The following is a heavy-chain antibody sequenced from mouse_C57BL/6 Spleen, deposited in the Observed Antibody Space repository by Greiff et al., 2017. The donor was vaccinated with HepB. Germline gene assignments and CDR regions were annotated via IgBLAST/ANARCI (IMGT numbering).Heavy chain of an antibody. V-gene: IGHV5-6*01. D-gene: IGHD1-1*01. CDR2: ISSGGSYT. Sequence: EVQVVESGGDLVKPGGSLKLSCAASGFTFSSYGMSWVRQTPDKRLEWVATISSGGSYTYYPDSVKGRFTISRDNAKNTLYLQMSSLKSEDTAMYYCARHSPHNVFITTVVATGYFDYWGQGTTLTVSS. CDR1: GFTFSSYG. J-gene: IGHJ2*01. CDR3: ARHSPHNVFITTVVATGYFDY.